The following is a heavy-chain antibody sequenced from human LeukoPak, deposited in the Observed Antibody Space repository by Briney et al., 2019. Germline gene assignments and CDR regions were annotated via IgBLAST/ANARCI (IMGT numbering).Heavy chain of an antibody. CDR3: VKERDGHKDGLDS. D-gene: IGHD5-24*01. Sequence: GSLRLSCVASGFTFTSYWMHWVRQAPGKGLVWVSRINIDGSTTNYADSVKGRFTISRDNSRNSVYLQGDSLRPEDTAFYHRVKERDGHKDGLDSWGQGTLVTVSS. J-gene: IGHJ4*02. CDR2: INIDGSTT. CDR1: GFTFTSYW. V-gene: IGHV3-74*01.